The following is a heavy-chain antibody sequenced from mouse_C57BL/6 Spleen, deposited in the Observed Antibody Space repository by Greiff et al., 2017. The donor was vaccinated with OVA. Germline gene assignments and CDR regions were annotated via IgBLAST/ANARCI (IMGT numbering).Heavy chain of an antibody. V-gene: IGHV1-26*01. D-gene: IGHD3-2*02. CDR2: INPNNGGT. CDR3: ARRSSGYEFAY. CDR1: GYTFTDYY. J-gene: IGHJ3*01. Sequence: VQLQQSGPELVKPGASVKISCKASGYTFTDYYMNWVKQSHGKSLEWIGDINPNNGGTSYNQKFKGKATLTVDKSSSTAYMELRSLTSEDSAVYYCARRSSGYEFAYWGQGTLVTVSA.